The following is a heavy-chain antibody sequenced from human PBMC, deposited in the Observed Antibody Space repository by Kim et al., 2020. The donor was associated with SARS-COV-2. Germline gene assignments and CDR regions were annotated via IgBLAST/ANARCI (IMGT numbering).Heavy chain of an antibody. V-gene: IGHV4-39*01. Sequence: SETLSLTCTVSGGSISSSSYYWGWIRQPPGKGLEWIGSIYYSGSTYYNPSLKSRVTISVDTSKNQFSLKLSSVTAADTAVYYCARLGGVRGVIGYDYWGQGTLVTVSS. CDR2: IYYSGST. CDR1: GGSISSSSYY. D-gene: IGHD3-10*01. CDR3: ARLGGVRGVIGYDY. J-gene: IGHJ4*02.